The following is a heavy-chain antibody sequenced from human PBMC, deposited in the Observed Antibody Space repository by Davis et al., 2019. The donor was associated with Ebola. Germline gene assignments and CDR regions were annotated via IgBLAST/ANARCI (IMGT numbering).Heavy chain of an antibody. J-gene: IGHJ6*02. CDR1: GFTFSSYW. Sequence: PGGSLRLSCAASGFTFSSYWMHWVRQAPGKGLVWVSRINSDGSSTSYADSVKGRFTISRDNAKNSLYLQMNSLRAEDTALYHCARVGYSSGWYSNYNYGMDVWGQGTTVIVSS. V-gene: IGHV3-74*01. CDR3: ARVGYSSGWYSNYNYGMDV. CDR2: INSDGSST. D-gene: IGHD6-19*01.